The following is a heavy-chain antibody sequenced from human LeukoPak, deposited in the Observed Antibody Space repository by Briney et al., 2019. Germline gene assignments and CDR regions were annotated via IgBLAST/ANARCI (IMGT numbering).Heavy chain of an antibody. CDR2: IIPILGIA. J-gene: IGHJ4*02. V-gene: IGHV1-69*04. D-gene: IGHD5-24*01. CDR1: GGTVSSYA. CDR3: PGADRDGYIEY. Sequence: SVKVCCKPSGGTVSSYAISWVRQAPGQGLEGMRRIIPILGIANDAQKFQGRVTITADKSTGTAYMELSSLRSEDWAPYYCPGADRDGYIEYWGQGTLVTVSS.